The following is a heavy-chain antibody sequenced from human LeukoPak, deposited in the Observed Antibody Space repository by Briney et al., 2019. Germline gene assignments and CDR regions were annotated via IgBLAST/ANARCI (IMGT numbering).Heavy chain of an antibody. D-gene: IGHD6-6*01. Sequence: PGGSLRLSCAASEFTLSSYHLSWVRQAPGEGLEWLSVFYRTTGQFYADSVKGRFTISRHDSNNTLSLQMNSLRPEDTAVYYCARRQHVNWGFDLWGRGTLVTVSS. CDR3: ARRQHVNWGFDL. CDR1: EFTLSSYH. CDR2: FYRTTGQ. V-gene: IGHV3-53*04. J-gene: IGHJ2*01.